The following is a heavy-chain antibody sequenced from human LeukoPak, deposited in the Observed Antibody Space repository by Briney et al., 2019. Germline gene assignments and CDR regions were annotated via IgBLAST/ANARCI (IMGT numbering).Heavy chain of an antibody. CDR1: GFTFSSYG. CDR3: AKAVGDGYNYGAFDI. CDR2: ITGSSAGT. J-gene: IGHJ3*02. D-gene: IGHD5-24*01. V-gene: IGHV3-23*01. Sequence: GGSLRLSCAASGFTFSSYGQSWVRQAPGKGLEWVSAITGSSAGTYYADSVKGRFTIYRDTSKNTLYLQMNSLRAEDTAAYYCAKAVGDGYNYGAFDIWGQGTMVTVSS.